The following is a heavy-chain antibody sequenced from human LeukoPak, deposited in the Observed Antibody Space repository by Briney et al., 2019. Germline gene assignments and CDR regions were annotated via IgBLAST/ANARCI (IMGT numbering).Heavy chain of an antibody. J-gene: IGHJ6*02. D-gene: IGHD3-22*01. CDR3: ARNTGDSSGYGWYYYGMDV. Sequence: GRSLRLSCAASGFTFSSYAMHWVRQAPGKGLEWVAVISYDGSNKYYADSVKGRFTISRDNSKNTLYLQMSSLRAEDTAVYYCARNTGDSSGYGWYYYGMDVWGQGTTVTVSS. V-gene: IGHV3-30-3*01. CDR1: GFTFSSYA. CDR2: ISYDGSNK.